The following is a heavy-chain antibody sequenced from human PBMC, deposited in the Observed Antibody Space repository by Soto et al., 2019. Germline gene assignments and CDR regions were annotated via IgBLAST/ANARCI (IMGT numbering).Heavy chain of an antibody. CDR3: ARGDFRGVITYYYYYGMDV. Sequence: ASVKVSCKASGGTFSSYAISWVRQAPGQGREWMGGIIPIFGTANYAQKFQGRVTITADESTSTAYMELSSLRSEDTAVYYCARGDFRGVITYYYYYGMDVWGQGXTVTVYS. CDR2: IIPIFGTA. V-gene: IGHV1-69*13. D-gene: IGHD3-10*01. CDR1: GGTFSSYA. J-gene: IGHJ6*02.